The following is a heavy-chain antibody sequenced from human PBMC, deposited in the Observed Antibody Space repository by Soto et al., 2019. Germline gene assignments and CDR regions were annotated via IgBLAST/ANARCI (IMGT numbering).Heavy chain of an antibody. V-gene: IGHV3-66*01. CDR2: IYRGGEI. D-gene: IGHD5-18*01. CDR1: GFYVSNYY. CDR3: ARDRRDGDTL. Sequence: EVQVVESGGGLVQPGGSLRLSCAASGFYVSNYYMSWFRQAPGKGLEWVSVIYRGGEIYYADSVQGRFTTSRDISRNSLDLXXXXXXXXDTXVYYCARDRRDGDTLWGQGVVVTVSS. J-gene: IGHJ4*02.